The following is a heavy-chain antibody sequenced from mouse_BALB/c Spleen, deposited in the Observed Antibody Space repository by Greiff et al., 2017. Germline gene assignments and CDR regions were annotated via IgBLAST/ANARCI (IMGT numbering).Heavy chain of an antibody. D-gene: IGHD2-3*01. CDR3: ARSMRRQAVDY. J-gene: IGHJ4*01. Sequence: QVQLQQSGAELVRPGPSVKLSCKASGYTFTNYWLGWVKQRPGHGLEWIGVIYPGGGYINYNEKFKGMATLTADTTSSTAYMQLSSLTSEDAAVCDCARSMRRQAVDYWGQGTTVTVSA. CDR2: IYPGGGYI. V-gene: IGHV1-63*02. CDR1: GYTFTNYW.